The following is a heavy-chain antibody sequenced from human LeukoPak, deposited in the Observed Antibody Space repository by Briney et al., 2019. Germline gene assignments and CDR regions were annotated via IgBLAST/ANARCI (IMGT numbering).Heavy chain of an antibody. CDR2: ISGSGGST. CDR1: GFAFSSYA. CDR3: AKGMEWELLIAFDY. D-gene: IGHD1-26*01. J-gene: IGHJ4*02. Sequence: PGGSLRLSCAASGFAFSSYAMSWVRQAPGKGLEWVSAISGSGGSTYYADSVKGRFTISRDNSKNTLYLQMNSLRAEDTAVYYCAKGMEWELLIAFDYWGQGTLVTVSS. V-gene: IGHV3-23*01.